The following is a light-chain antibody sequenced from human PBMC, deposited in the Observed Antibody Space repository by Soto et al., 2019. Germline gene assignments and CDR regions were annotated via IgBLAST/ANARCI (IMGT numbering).Light chain of an antibody. Sequence: IQLTQSPSSLSASVGDRVTITCRASQGISSYLAWYQQKPGKALKLLIYDASNLHPGVPSRFRGSGSGTKFSFNITSLQPEDVATYYCQQYDDLPITFGQGTRLEIK. CDR3: QQYDDLPIT. V-gene: IGKV1-33*01. CDR2: DAS. CDR1: QGISSY. J-gene: IGKJ5*01.